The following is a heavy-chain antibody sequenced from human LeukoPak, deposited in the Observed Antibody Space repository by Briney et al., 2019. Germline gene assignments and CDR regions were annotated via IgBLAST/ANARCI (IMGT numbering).Heavy chain of an antibody. D-gene: IGHD4/OR15-4a*01. CDR1: GGSISSGGYY. CDR3: ARGVEEGHDYHAFDI. V-gene: IGHV4-31*03. J-gene: IGHJ3*02. CDR2: IYYSGST. Sequence: SETLSLTCTVSGGSISSGGYYWSWIRQHPGKGLEWIGYIYYSGSTYYNPSLKSRVTISVDTSKNQFSLKLSSVTAADTAVYYCARGVEEGHDYHAFDIWGQGTMVTVSS.